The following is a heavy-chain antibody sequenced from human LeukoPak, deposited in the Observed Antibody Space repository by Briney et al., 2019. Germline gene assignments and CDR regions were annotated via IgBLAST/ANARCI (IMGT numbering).Heavy chain of an antibody. CDR2: IYTSGST. CDR1: GGSISSGSYY. J-gene: IGHJ4*02. CDR3: ARYDVWGTYRAFVY. Sequence: PSETLSLTCTVSGGSISSGSYYWSWIREPAGEGLEWIGRIYTSGSTNYNPSLKSRGTISVDTSKNQFSLKLSSVTAADTSVHYCARYDVWGTYRAFVYWGQGTLVTVSS. V-gene: IGHV4-61*02. D-gene: IGHD3-16*02.